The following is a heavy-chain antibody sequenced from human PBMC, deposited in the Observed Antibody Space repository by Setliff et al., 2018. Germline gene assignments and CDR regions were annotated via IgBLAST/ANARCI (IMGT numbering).Heavy chain of an antibody. J-gene: IGHJ4*02. V-gene: IGHV4-31*01. CDR1: GDSIMSPTYT. Sequence: SQTLSLTCTVSGDSIMSPTYTWTWIRQLPGKGLEWIGYISRSGSTSYNWSLKRQITISLDTSKNQFFLNLSSLIAADTAVYYCARARDGIDFDYFDYWGRGTPVTVSS. CDR3: ARARDGIDFDYFDY. CDR2: ISRSGST.